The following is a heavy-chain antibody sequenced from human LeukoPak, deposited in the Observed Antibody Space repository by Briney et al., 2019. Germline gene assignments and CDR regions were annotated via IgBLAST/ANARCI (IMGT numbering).Heavy chain of an antibody. CDR3: ARDAPPRGYSYGGDAFDI. V-gene: IGHV3-30*03. J-gene: IGHJ3*02. CDR1: GFTFSDYY. Sequence: PGGSLRLSCAASGFTFSDYYMSWIRQAPGKGLEWVAVISYDGSNKYYADSVKGRFTISRDNSKNTLYLQMNSLRAEDTAVYYCARDAPPRGYSYGGDAFDIWGQGTMVTVSS. CDR2: ISYDGSNK. D-gene: IGHD5-18*01.